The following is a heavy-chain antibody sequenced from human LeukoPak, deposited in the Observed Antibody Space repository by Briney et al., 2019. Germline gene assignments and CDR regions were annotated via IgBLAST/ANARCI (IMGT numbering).Heavy chain of an antibody. CDR2: ISYDGSNK. Sequence: GGSLRLSCAASGFTFSSYGMHWVRQAPGKGLEWVAVISYDGSNKYYADSVEGRFTISRDNSKNTLYLQMNSLRAEDTAVYYCAKASHSLRFLEWSEGYYFDYWGQGTLVTVSS. CDR1: GFTFSSYG. D-gene: IGHD3-3*01. J-gene: IGHJ4*02. V-gene: IGHV3-30*18. CDR3: AKASHSLRFLEWSEGYYFDY.